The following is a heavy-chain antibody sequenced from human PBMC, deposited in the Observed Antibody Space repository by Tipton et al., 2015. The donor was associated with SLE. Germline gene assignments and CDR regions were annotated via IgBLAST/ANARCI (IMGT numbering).Heavy chain of an antibody. V-gene: IGHV4-39*07. CDR1: GGSISSSSYY. J-gene: IGHJ6*03. CDR3: ARINVPTAMDFYYYYMDV. D-gene: IGHD2-2*01. Sequence: TLSLTCTVSGGSISSSSYYWGWIRQSPGKGLEWIGSFYHSGSTYYNPSLKSRVTISVDTSKNQFSLKLSSVTAADTAQYYCARINVPTAMDFYYYYMDVWGNGTTVTVSS. CDR2: FYHSGST.